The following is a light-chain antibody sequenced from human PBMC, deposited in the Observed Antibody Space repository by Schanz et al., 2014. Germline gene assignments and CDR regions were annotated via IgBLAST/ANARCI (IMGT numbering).Light chain of an antibody. CDR1: SSDVGGYNY. Sequence: QSALTQPPSASGSPGQSVTISCTGTSSDVGGYNYVSWYQQHPGKAPKLIISDVTRRPSGVPDRFSGSKSDNTASLTVSGLQVEDEADYYCGSYAGNINWVFGGGTKVTV. V-gene: IGLV2-8*01. J-gene: IGLJ3*02. CDR2: DVT. CDR3: GSYAGNINWV.